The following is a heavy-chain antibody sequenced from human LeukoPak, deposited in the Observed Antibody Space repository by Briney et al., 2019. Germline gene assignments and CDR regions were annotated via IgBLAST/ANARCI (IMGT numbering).Heavy chain of an antibody. Sequence: PSETLSLTCAVYGGSFSGYYWSWIRQPPGKGLEWIGEINHSGSTNYNPSLKSRVTISVDTSKNQFSLKLSSVTAADTAVHYCARAPEYSSSWPHWYFDLWGRGTLVTVSS. D-gene: IGHD6-13*01. CDR2: INHSGST. CDR1: GGSFSGYY. J-gene: IGHJ2*01. V-gene: IGHV4-34*01. CDR3: ARAPEYSSSWPHWYFDL.